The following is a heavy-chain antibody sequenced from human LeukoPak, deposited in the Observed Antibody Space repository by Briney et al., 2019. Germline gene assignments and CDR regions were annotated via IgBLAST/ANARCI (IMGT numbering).Heavy chain of an antibody. V-gene: IGHV4-59*08. Sequence: PSETLSLTCTVSGGSINSYYWSWIRQPPGKGLECIGYNYYSGSTNYNPSLKSRVTISVDTSKNQFSLKLSSVTAADTAVYYCASIEMATTYDSAFDIWGQGTMVTVSS. CDR3: ASIEMATTYDSAFDI. CDR1: GGSINSYY. CDR2: NYYSGST. D-gene: IGHD5-24*01. J-gene: IGHJ3*02.